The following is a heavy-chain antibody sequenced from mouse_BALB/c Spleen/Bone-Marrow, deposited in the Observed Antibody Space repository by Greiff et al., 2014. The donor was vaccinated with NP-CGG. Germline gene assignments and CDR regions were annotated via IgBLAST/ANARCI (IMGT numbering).Heavy chain of an antibody. CDR3: ARLDLFAY. V-gene: IGHV14-3*02. Sequence: VQLKESGAELVKPGASVKLSCTASGFNIKDTYMHWVKQRPEQGLVWIGRIDPANGNTKYDPKFQGKATITADTSSNTAYLQLSSLTSEDTAVYYGARLDLFAYWGQGTLVTVSA. CDR2: IDPANGNT. CDR1: GFNIKDTY. J-gene: IGHJ3*01.